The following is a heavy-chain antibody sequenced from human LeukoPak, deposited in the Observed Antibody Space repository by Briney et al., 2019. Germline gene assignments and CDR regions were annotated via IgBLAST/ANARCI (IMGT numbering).Heavy chain of an antibody. CDR2: IYYSGST. J-gene: IGHJ4*02. V-gene: IGHV4-39*01. CDR3: ARHVVIDYVWGSYRQYYFDY. D-gene: IGHD3-16*02. Sequence: NPSETLSLTCTVSGGSISSSSYYWGWIRHPPGKGLEWIGSIYYSGSTYYNPSLKSRVTISVDTSKNQFSLKLSSVTAADTAVYYCARHVVIDYVWGSYRQYYFDYWGQGTLVTVSS. CDR1: GGSISSSSYY.